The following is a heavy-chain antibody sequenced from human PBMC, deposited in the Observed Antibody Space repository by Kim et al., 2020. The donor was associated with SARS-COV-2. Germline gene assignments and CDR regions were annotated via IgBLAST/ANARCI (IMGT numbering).Heavy chain of an antibody. CDR3: ARVFGGLWFGELFGFDY. Sequence: GGSLRLSCAASGFTFSSYWMSWVRQAPGKGLEWVANIKQDGSEKYYVDSVKGRFTISRDNAKNSLYLQMNSLRAEDTAVYYCARVFGGLWFGELFGFDYWGQGTLVTVSS. CDR1: GFTFSSYW. J-gene: IGHJ4*02. CDR2: IKQDGSEK. V-gene: IGHV3-7*01. D-gene: IGHD3-10*01.